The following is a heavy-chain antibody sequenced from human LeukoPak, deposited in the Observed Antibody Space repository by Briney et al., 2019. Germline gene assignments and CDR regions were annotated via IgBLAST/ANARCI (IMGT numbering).Heavy chain of an antibody. CDR2: ISSSSSTI. V-gene: IGHV3-48*01. Sequence: GGSLRLSCAASGFTFSSYSMNWVRQAPGKGLEWVSYISSSSSTIYYADSVEGRFTISRDNAKNSLYLQMNSLRAEDTAVYYCARDRYSSSLSPWGQGTLVTVSS. CDR3: ARDRYSSSLSP. D-gene: IGHD6-13*01. CDR1: GFTFSSYS. J-gene: IGHJ5*02.